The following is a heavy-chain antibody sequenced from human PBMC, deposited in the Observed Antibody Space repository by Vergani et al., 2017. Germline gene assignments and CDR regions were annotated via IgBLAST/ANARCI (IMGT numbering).Heavy chain of an antibody. V-gene: IGHV4-31*03. CDR1: GGSISSGGYY. J-gene: IGHJ2*01. CDR3: ARDREYDFWSGYETEYWYFEL. CDR2: IYYSGRT. D-gene: IGHD3-3*01. Sequence: QVQLQESGPGLVKPSQTLSLTCTVSGGSISSGGYYWSWIRQHPGKGMEWIGYIYYSGRTYYNPSLKMRVTISVDTSKNQFSLKLSAGTAADTAVSDCARDREYDFWSGYETEYWYFELWGRGTLVTVSS.